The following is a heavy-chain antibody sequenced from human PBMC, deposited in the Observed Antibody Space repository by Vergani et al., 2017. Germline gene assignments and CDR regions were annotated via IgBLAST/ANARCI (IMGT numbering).Heavy chain of an antibody. V-gene: IGHV4-34*01. CDR3: ARGLRSSPWRPTPSHFDY. Sequence: QVQLQQWGAGLLKPSETLSLTCAVYGGSFSGYYWSWIRQPPGKGLAWIGEINHRESTNYNPSLKSRVTISVDTSKNQFSLKLSSVTAADTAVYYCARGLRSSPWRPTPSHFDYWSQGTLVTVSS. CDR2: INHREST. J-gene: IGHJ4*02. CDR1: GGSFSGYY. D-gene: IGHD6-25*01.